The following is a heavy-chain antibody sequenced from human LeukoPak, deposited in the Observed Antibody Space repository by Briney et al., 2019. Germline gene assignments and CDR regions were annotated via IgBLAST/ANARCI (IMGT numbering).Heavy chain of an antibody. V-gene: IGHV3-11*01. CDR2: ISSSGGTI. D-gene: IGHD3-22*01. J-gene: IGHJ4*02. CDR1: GFTFSDYY. Sequence: PGGSLRLSCAASGFTFSDYYMSWIRQAPGKGLEWVSYISSSGGTIYYADSVKGRFTISRDNAKNSLYLQMNSLRAEDTAVYYCARDPYYYDSSGYVEYWGQGTLVTVSS. CDR3: ARDPYYYDSSGYVEY.